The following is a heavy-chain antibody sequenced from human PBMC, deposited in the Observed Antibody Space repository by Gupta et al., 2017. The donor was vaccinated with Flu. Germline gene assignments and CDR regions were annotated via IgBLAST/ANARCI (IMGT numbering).Heavy chain of an antibody. V-gene: IGHV3-15*01. Sequence: EVQLVESGCGLVRPGGCLRLACDASGLTFGKAGLSWVRQAPGKGLEWVGRLKSKADGGTTDYAAPVKGRFTISRDDSKNTLFLQMNSLKTEDTAVYYCSTEGYYGSGSYYPYYYYYGMDVWGQGTTVTVSS. CDR3: STEGYYGSGSYYPYYYYYGMDV. J-gene: IGHJ6*02. CDR1: GLTFGKAG. CDR2: LKSKADGGTT. D-gene: IGHD3-10*01.